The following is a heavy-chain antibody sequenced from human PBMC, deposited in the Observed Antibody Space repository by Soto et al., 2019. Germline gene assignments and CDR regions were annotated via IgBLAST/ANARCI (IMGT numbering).Heavy chain of an antibody. V-gene: IGHV3-23*01. Sequence: GGSLRLSCAASGFTFSSYAMSWVRQAPGKGLEWVSAISGSGGSTYYADSVKGRFTISRDNSKNTLYLQMNSLRAEDTAVYYCAKYGSGSYYTAAFDYWGQGTLVTVSS. CDR3: AKYGSGSYYTAAFDY. J-gene: IGHJ4*02. CDR2: ISGSGGST. CDR1: GFTFSSYA. D-gene: IGHD3-10*01.